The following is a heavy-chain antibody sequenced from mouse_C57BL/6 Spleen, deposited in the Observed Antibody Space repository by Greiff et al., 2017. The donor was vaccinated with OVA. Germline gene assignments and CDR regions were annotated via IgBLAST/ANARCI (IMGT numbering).Heavy chain of an antibody. CDR1: GFNIKDDY. J-gene: IGHJ2*01. CDR3: TTGVAKRGYFDY. Sequence: VQLQQSGAELVRPGASVKLSCTASGFNIKDDYMHWVKQRPEQGLEWIGWIDPENGDTEYASKFQGKATITADTSSNTAYLQLSSLTSEDTAVYYCTTGVAKRGYFDYWGQGTTLTVSS. D-gene: IGHD1-1*01. CDR2: IDPENGDT. V-gene: IGHV14-4*01.